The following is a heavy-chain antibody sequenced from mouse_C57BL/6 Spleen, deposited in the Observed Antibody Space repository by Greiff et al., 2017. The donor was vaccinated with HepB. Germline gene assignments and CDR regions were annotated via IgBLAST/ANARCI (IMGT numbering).Heavy chain of an antibody. CDR2: INPNYGTT. CDR3: AREGNYGSSYYFDY. J-gene: IGHJ2*01. CDR1: GYSFTDYN. V-gene: IGHV1-39*01. D-gene: IGHD1-1*01. Sequence: EVKLMESGPELVKPGASVKISCKASGYSFTDYNMNWVKQSNGKSLEWIGVINPNYGTTSYNQKFKGKATLTVDQSSSTAYMQLNSLTSEDSAVYYCAREGNYGSSYYFDYWGQGTTLTVSS.